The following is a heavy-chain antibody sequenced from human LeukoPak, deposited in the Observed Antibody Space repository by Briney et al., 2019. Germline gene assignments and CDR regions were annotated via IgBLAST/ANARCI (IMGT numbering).Heavy chain of an antibody. J-gene: IGHJ4*02. D-gene: IGHD3-22*01. V-gene: IGHV6-1*01. CDR2: TYYRSKWYN. CDR3: ASRYYYDSSGYYYDDY. Sequence: PSQTLSLTCAISGDSVSSNSAAWNWIRQSPSRGLEWLGRTYYRSKWYNDYAVSVKSRITINPDTSKNQFSLQLSSVTAADTAVYYCASRYYYDSSGYYYDDYWGQGTLVTVSS. CDR1: GDSVSSNSAA.